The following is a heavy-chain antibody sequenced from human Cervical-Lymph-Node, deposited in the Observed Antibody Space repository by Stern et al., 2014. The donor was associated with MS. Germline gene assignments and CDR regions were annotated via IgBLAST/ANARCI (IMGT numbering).Heavy chain of an antibody. J-gene: IGHJ5*02. Sequence: QLVQSGPEVKKPGTSVKVSCKASGFTFTSSAVPWVRQARGQRLEWIGWIVVGSGNTNYAQKFQERVTITRDMSTSTAYMELSSLRSEDTAVYYCAAITVVAAAGSNWFDPWGQGTLVTVSS. V-gene: IGHV1-58*01. D-gene: IGHD6-13*01. CDR3: AAITVVAAAGSNWFDP. CDR1: GFTFTSSA. CDR2: IVVGSGNT.